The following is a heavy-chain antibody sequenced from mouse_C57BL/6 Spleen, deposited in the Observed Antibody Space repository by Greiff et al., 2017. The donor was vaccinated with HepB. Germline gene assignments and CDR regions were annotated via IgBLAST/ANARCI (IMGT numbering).Heavy chain of an antibody. CDR2: IYPRSGNT. CDR1: GYTFTSYG. V-gene: IGHV1-81*01. J-gene: IGHJ2*01. CDR3: ARGGSYFDY. Sequence: QVQLQQSGAELARPGASVKLSCKASGYTFTSYGISWVKQRTGQGLEWIGEIYPRSGNTHYNEKFKGKATLTADKSSSTAYMELRSLTSEDSAVYFCARGGSYFDYWGQGTTLTVSS.